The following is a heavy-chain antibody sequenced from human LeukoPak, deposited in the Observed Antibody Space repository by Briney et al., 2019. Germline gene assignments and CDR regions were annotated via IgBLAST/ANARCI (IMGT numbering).Heavy chain of an antibody. V-gene: IGHV4-34*01. CDR2: SNHSGST. CDR1: GGTFSGYY. CDR3: ARGKGAAAWYYYGMDV. D-gene: IGHD6-13*01. J-gene: IGHJ6*02. Sequence: SETLSLTCEAYGGTFSGYYWSWIRQPPGKGLEWMGESNHSGSTNYNPPLKSRVTISVDTSKNQFSLKLSSVTAADTAVYYCARGKGAAAWYYYGMDVWGQGTTVTVSS.